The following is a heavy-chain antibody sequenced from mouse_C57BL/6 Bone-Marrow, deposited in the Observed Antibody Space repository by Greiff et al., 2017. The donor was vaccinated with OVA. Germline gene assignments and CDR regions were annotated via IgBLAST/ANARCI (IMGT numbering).Heavy chain of an antibody. CDR1: GYSFTSYY. Sequence: QVQLKQSGPELVKPGASVKISCKASGYSFTSYYIHWVKQRPGQGLEWIGWIYPGSGNTKYNEKFKGKATLTADTSSSTAYMQLSSLTSEDAAVYYCARGKRYFDVWGTGTTVTVSS. CDR2: IYPGSGNT. CDR3: ARGKRYFDV. V-gene: IGHV1-66*01. D-gene: IGHD2-1*01. J-gene: IGHJ1*03.